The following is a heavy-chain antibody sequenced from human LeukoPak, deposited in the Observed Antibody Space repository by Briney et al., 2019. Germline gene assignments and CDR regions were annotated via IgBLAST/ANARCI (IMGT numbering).Heavy chain of an antibody. CDR1: GYTSSSYN. CDR3: ARGAAAATFDY. V-gene: IGHV3-21*01. CDR2: ITSSRSSV. J-gene: IGHJ4*02. Sequence: GGSLRLSCAASGYTSSSYNMNWVRQAPGKGLEWVSSITSSRSSVYYADSVKGRFTISRDNAKNSLYLQMNSLRAEDTAVYYCARGAAAATFDYWGQGTLVTVSS. D-gene: IGHD6-13*01.